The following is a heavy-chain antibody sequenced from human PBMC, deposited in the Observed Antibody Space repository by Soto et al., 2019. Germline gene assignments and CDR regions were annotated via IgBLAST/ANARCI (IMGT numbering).Heavy chain of an antibody. CDR1: GGTIKSPDW. V-gene: IGHV4-4*02. CDR3: ARGRGRYSSGWSWFDP. D-gene: IGHD6-19*01. CDR2: IFQSGST. Sequence: PSETLALTCGVSGGTIKSPDWWAWFSQPPGKGLEWIGEIFQSGSTNYTPSLESRVTISVDKSKNQFSLTLTSVTAADTAVYFCARGRGRYSSGWSWFDPWGQGILVTVSS. J-gene: IGHJ5*02.